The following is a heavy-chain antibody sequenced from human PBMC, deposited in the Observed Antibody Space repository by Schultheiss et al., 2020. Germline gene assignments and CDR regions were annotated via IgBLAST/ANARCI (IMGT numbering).Heavy chain of an antibody. CDR1: GYTFTNYG. CDR3: ASSDYGSGTYYNSAFDY. Sequence: ASVKVSCKASGYTFTNYGITWVRQAPGQGLEWMGWISSYNGNTNYAQSLQGRVTMTTDTSASTAYMELRSLRSDDTAVYYCASSDYGSGTYYNSAFDYWGQGTLVTVSS. J-gene: IGHJ4*02. V-gene: IGHV1-18*01. CDR2: ISSYNGNT. D-gene: IGHD3-10*01.